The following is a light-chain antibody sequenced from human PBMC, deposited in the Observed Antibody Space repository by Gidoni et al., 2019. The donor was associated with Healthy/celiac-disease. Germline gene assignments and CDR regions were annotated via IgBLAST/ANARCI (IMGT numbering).Light chain of an antibody. CDR3: QQYGSSPRT. Sequence: EIVLAQSPGTLSLSPGERATLSCRASQSVSNNYLAWYQQKPGQAPRILIYGASTRTTGIPDKFSGSGSGTDFTLTISRLEPEDFAVYFCQQYGSSPRTFGQGTKVELK. CDR2: GAS. CDR1: QSVSNNY. V-gene: IGKV3-20*01. J-gene: IGKJ1*01.